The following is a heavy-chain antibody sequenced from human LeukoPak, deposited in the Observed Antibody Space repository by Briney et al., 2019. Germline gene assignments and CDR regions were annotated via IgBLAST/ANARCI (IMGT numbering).Heavy chain of an antibody. CDR3: ARIRPRYYYYGMDV. CDR2: INHSGST. J-gene: IGHJ6*02. V-gene: IGHV4-34*01. CDR1: GGSISSGGYY. Sequence: SETLSLTCAVSGGSISSGGYYWSWIRQPPGKGLEWIGEINHSGSTNYNPSLKSRVTISVDTSKNQFSLKLSSVTAADTAVYYCARIRPRYYYYGMDVWGQGTTVTVSS. D-gene: IGHD6-6*01.